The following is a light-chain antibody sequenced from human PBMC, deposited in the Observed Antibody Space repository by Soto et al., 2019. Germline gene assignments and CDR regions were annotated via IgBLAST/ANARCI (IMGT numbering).Light chain of an antibody. Sequence: SYELTQPPSVSVAPGQTARISCGGDNVGRKAVHWYQQRPGQAPVLVLYDNADRSSGIPERFTGSNSGNTATLTITRVEAWDEADYYCQVWDSDSDHSAVFGGGTKVTVL. V-gene: IGLV3-21*02. CDR2: DNA. CDR1: NVGRKA. J-gene: IGLJ3*02. CDR3: QVWDSDSDHSAV.